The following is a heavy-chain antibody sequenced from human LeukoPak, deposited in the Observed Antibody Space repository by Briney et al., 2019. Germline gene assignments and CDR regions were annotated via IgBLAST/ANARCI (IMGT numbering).Heavy chain of an antibody. CDR3: ARVHGDYENYFDY. Sequence: GGSLRLSCAASGFTFSSYWMSWVRQAPGKGLEWVANIKQDGSEKYYVDSVKGRFTISRDNAKNSLYLQMNSLRAEDTAVYYCARVHGDYENYFDYWGQGTLVTVSS. CDR1: GFTFSSYW. CDR2: IKQDGSEK. J-gene: IGHJ4*02. V-gene: IGHV3-7*04. D-gene: IGHD4-17*01.